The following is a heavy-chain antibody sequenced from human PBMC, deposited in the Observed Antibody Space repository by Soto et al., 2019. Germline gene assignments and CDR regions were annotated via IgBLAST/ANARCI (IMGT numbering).Heavy chain of an antibody. CDR3: AKGRGGSGSLTPRVDF. D-gene: IGHD3-10*01. J-gene: IGHJ4*02. Sequence: EVQLLESGGGLVQPGGSLRLSCAASGFTFNNYAMTWVRQAPGKGLEWVSAISGGGDTTSYADSVKGRFTFSRDGSKNTLYLQMSSLRADDTALYYCAKGRGGSGSLTPRVDFWGQGTLVTVSS. V-gene: IGHV3-23*01. CDR2: ISGGGDTT. CDR1: GFTFNNYA.